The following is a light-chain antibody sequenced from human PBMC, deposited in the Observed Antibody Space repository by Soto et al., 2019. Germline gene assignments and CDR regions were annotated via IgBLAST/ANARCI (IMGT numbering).Light chain of an antibody. CDR2: GAS. CDR3: QQYGSSPPYT. J-gene: IGKJ2*01. CDR1: QSVSSSY. V-gene: IGKV3-20*01. Sequence: EIVLTQSPGTLSLSPGERATLSCRASQSVSSSYLAWYKQKPGQAPRLRIYGASSRATGIPERFSGSGSGADFTLTISRLEPEDFAVYYCQQYGSSPPYTFGQGTKLEIK.